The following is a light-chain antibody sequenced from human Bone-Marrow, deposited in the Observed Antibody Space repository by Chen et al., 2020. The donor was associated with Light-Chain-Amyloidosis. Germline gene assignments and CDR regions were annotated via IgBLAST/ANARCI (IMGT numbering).Light chain of an antibody. J-gene: IGLJ2*01. CDR1: DLPTKY. Sequence: SYELTQPPSCPVSPGQTARITCSGDDLPTKYAYWYQQQPGRAPVLVKHRDTQRPSGISERFSGSRSETTATLTISGVQAEDEAAYPCRSADSSGTCEVIFGGGTKLTVL. V-gene: IGLV3-25*03. CDR3: RSADSSGTCEVI. CDR2: RDT.